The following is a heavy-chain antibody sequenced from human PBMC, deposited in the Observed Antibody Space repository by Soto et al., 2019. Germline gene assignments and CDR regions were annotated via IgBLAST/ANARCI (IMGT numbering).Heavy chain of an antibody. V-gene: IGHV1-58*01. CDR2: IVVGSGNT. Sequence: ASVKVSCKASGFTFTSSAVQWVRQARGQRLEWIGWIVVGSGNTNYAQKFQERVTITRDMSTSTAYMELSSLRSEDTAVYYCAAERQGVYDTRFGYSYWGQGTLVTVS. CDR1: GFTFTSSA. D-gene: IGHD3-3*01. CDR3: AAERQGVYDTRFGYSY. J-gene: IGHJ4*02.